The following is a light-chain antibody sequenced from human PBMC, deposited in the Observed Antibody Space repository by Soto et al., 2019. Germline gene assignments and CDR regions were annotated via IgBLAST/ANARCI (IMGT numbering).Light chain of an antibody. CDR3: QHYDGSPRT. CDR2: GVF. CDR1: QTLNSDY. J-gene: IGKJ2*01. V-gene: IGKV3-20*01. Sequence: ETVLTQSPGTVSLSPGERATLSCTTSQTLNSDYLAWYQQKPGQAPRLLIYGVFNRATGIPDRFSGSGSGTYFTLTISGLEPEDSAVYYCQHYDGSPRTFGQGTNLEI.